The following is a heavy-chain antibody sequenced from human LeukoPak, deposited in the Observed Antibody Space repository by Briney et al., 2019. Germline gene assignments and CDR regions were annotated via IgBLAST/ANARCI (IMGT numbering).Heavy chain of an antibody. J-gene: IGHJ3*02. CDR2: IYYSGST. CDR1: GGSISSGGYY. Sequence: SQTLSLTCTVSGGSISSGGYYWSWIRQHPGKGLEWIGYIYYSGSTYYNPSLKSRVTISVDTSKNQFSLKLSSVTAADTAVYYCARTPEYYYDSSGYYSPDAFDIWGQGTMVTVSS. V-gene: IGHV4-31*03. CDR3: ARTPEYYYDSSGYYSPDAFDI. D-gene: IGHD3-22*01.